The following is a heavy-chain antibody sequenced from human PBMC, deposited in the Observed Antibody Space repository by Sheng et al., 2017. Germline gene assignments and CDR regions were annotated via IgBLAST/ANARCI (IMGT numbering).Heavy chain of an antibody. D-gene: IGHD1-7*01. CDR2: IIPSLGIA. Sequence: QVHLVQSGAQVKKPGSSVKVSCKASGGSFSTYAISWLRQAPGQGLEWMGGIIPSLGIANSAQRFQGRVTITADKSTSTVYMDLSSLRSEDTAVYYCARGNWNYLSDYWGQGTLVTVSS. CDR1: GGSFSTYA. J-gene: IGHJ4*02. CDR3: ARGNWNYLSDY. V-gene: IGHV1-69*10.